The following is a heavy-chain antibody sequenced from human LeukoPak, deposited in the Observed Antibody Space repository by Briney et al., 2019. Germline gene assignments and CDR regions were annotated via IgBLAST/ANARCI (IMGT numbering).Heavy chain of an antibody. J-gene: IGHJ4*02. CDR2: IGSSGSCI. CDR1: GFTFSDYY. CDR3: VRDLAGGYGAYDNFDY. Sequence: PGGSLRLSCGASGFTFSDYYMSWIRQAAGKGLEWVAQIGSSGSCIYYADSVKGRFTISRDNARSSVFLQMDSLRAEDTAVYYCVRDLAGGYGAYDNFDYWGQGTLVTVSS. D-gene: IGHD5-12*01. V-gene: IGHV3-11*04.